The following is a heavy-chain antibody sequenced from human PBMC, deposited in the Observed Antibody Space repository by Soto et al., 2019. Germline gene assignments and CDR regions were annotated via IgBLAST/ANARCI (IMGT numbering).Heavy chain of an antibody. CDR3: AKYEAQYYCYTCMDD. V-gene: IGHV3-23*01. CDR2: IFSSGGNT. J-gene: IGHJ6*03. D-gene: IGHD3-3*01. Sequence: PGGSLRLSCAASGITFSSYSMSWVRQAPGKGLDWVSAIFSSGGNTYYTDPVKGRFTISKDNSKNTLYLQMNSTRAEDTAVYYCAKYEAQYYCYTCMDDWGKGTTVTVSS. CDR1: GITFSSYS.